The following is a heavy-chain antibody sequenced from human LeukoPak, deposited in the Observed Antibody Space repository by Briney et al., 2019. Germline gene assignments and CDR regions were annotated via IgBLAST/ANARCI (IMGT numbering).Heavy chain of an antibody. V-gene: IGHV3-21*01. CDR3: ARDADDYYDSS. CDR1: GFTFSSYS. D-gene: IGHD3-22*01. Sequence: GGSLRFSCAASGFTFSSYSMNWVRQAPGKGLEWVSSISSSSSYIYYADSVKGRFTISRDNAKNSLYLQMNSLRAEDTAVYYCARDADDYYDSSWGQGTLVTVSS. J-gene: IGHJ4*02. CDR2: ISSSSSYI.